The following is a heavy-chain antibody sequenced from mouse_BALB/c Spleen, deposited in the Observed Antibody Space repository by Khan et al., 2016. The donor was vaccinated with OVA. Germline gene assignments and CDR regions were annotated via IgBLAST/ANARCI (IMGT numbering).Heavy chain of an antibody. CDR1: GFSLTSYG. J-gene: IGHJ2*01. V-gene: IGHV2-9*02. D-gene: IGHD1-3*01. CDR2: IWAGGST. CDR3: ARLEDI. Sequence: QVQLKESGPGLVAPSQSLSITCTVSGFSLTSYGVHWVRQPPGKGLAWLGVIWAGGSTNYNSALMSRLSISKDNSKSQVFLKMNRLQTDDTAMYYCARLEDIWGQGTTLTGSS.